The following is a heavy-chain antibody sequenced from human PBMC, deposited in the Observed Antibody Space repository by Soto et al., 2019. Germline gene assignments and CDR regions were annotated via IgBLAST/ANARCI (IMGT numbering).Heavy chain of an antibody. J-gene: IGHJ5*02. Sequence: GGSLRLSCAASGFTFSSYGMHWVRQAPGKGLEWVAVISYDGSNKYYADSVKGRFTISRDNSKNTLYLQMNSLRAEDTAVYYCAKGVYYDILTGYPGPWGQGTLVTVSS. CDR3: AKGVYYDILTGYPGP. CDR2: ISYDGSNK. V-gene: IGHV3-30*18. D-gene: IGHD3-9*01. CDR1: GFTFSSYG.